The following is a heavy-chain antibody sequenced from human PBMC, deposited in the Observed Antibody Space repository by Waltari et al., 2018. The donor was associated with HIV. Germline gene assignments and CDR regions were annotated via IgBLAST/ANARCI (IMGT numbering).Heavy chain of an antibody. CDR1: GGSLSNSSYY. J-gene: IGHJ6*02. D-gene: IGHD3-3*01. CDR2: IYYSGST. CDR3: ARHPDYDFWSGYYTPSYYYYGMDV. Sequence: QLQLQESGPGLVKPSETLSLPCTVPGGSLSNSSYYCGWLRQPPATGGEGVGSIYYSGSTYYNPSLKSRVTISVDTSKNQFSLKLSSVTAADTAVYYCARHPDYDFWSGYYTPSYYYYGMDVWGQGTTVTVSS. V-gene: IGHV4-39*01.